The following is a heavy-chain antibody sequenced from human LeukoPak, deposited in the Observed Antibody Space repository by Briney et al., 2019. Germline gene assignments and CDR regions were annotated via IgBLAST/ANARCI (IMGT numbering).Heavy chain of an antibody. D-gene: IGHD3-9*01. CDR2: INHSGST. J-gene: IGHJ6*03. CDR3: ARPYFDWLVTSSHYYMDV. V-gene: IGHV4-34*01. Sequence: ETPCLTRTLSLGSLCVFYSSSIPEPPGKGAGWRGEINHSGSTNYNPSLKSRVTTSVDRSKNQFSLKVSSVTAADTAVYYCARPYFDWLVTSSHYYMDVWGRGTTVTVSS. CDR1: LGSLCVFY.